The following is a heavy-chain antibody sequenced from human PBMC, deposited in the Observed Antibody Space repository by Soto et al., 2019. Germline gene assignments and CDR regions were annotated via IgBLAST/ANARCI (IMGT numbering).Heavy chain of an antibody. D-gene: IGHD3-3*01. Sequence: EVQLVESGGGLVQPGGSLKLSCAASGFTFSGSAMDWVRQASGKGLEWVGRIRSKANNYATTYVVSVKGRLTISRDDSRNTAYLQMNSLKTEDTAVYYCARGVYDLWHGHRKGLAYWGQGTVVTVSS. CDR2: IRSKANNYAT. J-gene: IGHJ4*02. CDR3: ARGVYDLWHGHRKGLAY. V-gene: IGHV3-73*02. CDR1: GFTFSGSA.